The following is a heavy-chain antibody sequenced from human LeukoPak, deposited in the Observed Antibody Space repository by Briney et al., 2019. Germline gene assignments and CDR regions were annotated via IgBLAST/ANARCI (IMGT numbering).Heavy chain of an antibody. CDR1: GFTFSDYW. Sequence: GGSLRLSCAASGFTFSDYWMHWVRQAPGKGLVWVARIYTDGSRTTYADSVKGRFTISRDNAKNTLYLQMNSLRAEDTAVYYCVRSMDPPFDYWGRGTLVTVSS. V-gene: IGHV3-74*01. J-gene: IGHJ4*02. CDR3: VRSMDPPFDY. CDR2: IYTDGSRT. D-gene: IGHD2/OR15-2a*01.